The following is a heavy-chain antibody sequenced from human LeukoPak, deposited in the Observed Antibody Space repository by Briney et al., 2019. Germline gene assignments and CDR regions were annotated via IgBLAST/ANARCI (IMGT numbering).Heavy chain of an antibody. Sequence: PGGSLRLSCAASAFIFADYAMHWVRQAPGQGLEWVSGINWNSGRTVYADSVKGRFTISRDNAKNALYLQMNSLRTEDTAFYYCAKDQTSGIAGPFDSWGQGTLVTVSS. D-gene: IGHD6-13*01. J-gene: IGHJ5*01. V-gene: IGHV3-9*01. CDR3: AKDQTSGIAGPFDS. CDR1: AFIFADYA. CDR2: INWNSGRT.